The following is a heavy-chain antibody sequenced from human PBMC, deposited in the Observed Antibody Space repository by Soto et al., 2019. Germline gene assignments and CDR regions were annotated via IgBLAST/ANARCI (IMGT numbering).Heavy chain of an antibody. CDR1: GFTFSSYA. CDR3: AKVDYDSSGTVDY. J-gene: IGHJ4*02. V-gene: IGHV3-23*01. CDR2: ISGSGGST. Sequence: GESLKISCAASGFTFSSYAMSWVRQAPGKGLEWVSAISGSGGSTYYADSVKGRFTISRDNSKNTLYLQMNSLRAEDTAVYYCAKVDYDSSGTVDYWGQGTLVTVSS. D-gene: IGHD3-22*01.